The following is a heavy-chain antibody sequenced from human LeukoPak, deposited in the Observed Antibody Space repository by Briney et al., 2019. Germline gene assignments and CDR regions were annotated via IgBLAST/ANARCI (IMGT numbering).Heavy chain of an antibody. Sequence: SETLSLTCTVSGGSISISSYYWGWIRQPPGKGLVWIGSIYYSGSTYYNPSLKSRVTISVDTSKNQFSLKLSSVTAADTAVYYCAQTTVVTGPTFAFDIWGQGTMVTVSS. V-gene: IGHV4-39*01. CDR3: AQTTVVTGPTFAFDI. CDR1: GGSISISSYY. CDR2: IYYSGST. J-gene: IGHJ3*02. D-gene: IGHD4-23*01.